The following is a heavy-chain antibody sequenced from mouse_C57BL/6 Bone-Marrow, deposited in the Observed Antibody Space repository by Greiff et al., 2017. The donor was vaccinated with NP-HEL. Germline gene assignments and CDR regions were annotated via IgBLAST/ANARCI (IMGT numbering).Heavy chain of an antibody. CDR2: IDPENGDT. J-gene: IGHJ4*01. V-gene: IGHV14-4*01. Sequence: EVQLQQSGAELVRPGASVKLSCTASGFNIKDDYMHWVKQRPEQGLEWIGWIDPENGDTEYASKFQGKATITADTSSNTAYLQLSSLTSEDTAVYYCTTPRAGYAMDYWGQGTSVTVSS. CDR1: GFNIKDDY. CDR3: TTPRAGYAMDY.